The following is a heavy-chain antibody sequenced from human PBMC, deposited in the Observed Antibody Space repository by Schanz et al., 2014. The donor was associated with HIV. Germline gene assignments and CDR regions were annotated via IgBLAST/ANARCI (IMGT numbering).Heavy chain of an antibody. D-gene: IGHD3-22*01. CDR1: GFIFSSYD. V-gene: IGHV3-13*04. CDR2: IDSAGDT. CDR3: VHDDSDNDGFDM. J-gene: IGHJ3*02. Sequence: EVQLLESGGGLVQPGGSLRLSCAASGFIFSSYDMHWVRQTTGKGLEWVSAIDSAGDTSYLVSVKGRFTISRENAKNSLYLQMNSLRAGDTAVYYCVHDDSDNDGFDMWGQGTMVTVS.